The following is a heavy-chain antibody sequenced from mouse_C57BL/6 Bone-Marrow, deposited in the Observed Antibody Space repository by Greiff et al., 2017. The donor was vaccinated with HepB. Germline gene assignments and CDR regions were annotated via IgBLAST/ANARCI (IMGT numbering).Heavy chain of an antibody. CDR3: ARHGSSYDYAMDY. D-gene: IGHD1-1*01. Sequence: VQRVESGAELVRPGTSVKMSCKASGYTFTNYWIGWAKQRPGHGLEWIGDIYPGGGYTNYNEKFKGKATLTADKSSSTAYMQFSSLTSEDSAIYYCARHGSSYDYAMDYWGQGTSVTVSS. J-gene: IGHJ4*01. CDR1: GYTFTNYW. V-gene: IGHV1-63*01. CDR2: IYPGGGYT.